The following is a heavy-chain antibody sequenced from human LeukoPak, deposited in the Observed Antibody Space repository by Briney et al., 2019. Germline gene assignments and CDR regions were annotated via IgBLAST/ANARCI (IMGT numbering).Heavy chain of an antibody. Sequence: GGSLTLSCAASGFTFSNYWMTCVRQAPGKGLEYVSNINEDGTKKNYLYSVKGRFTISRDNAQRTLYLQMNGLRAEDTAVSYCASRGELLWFGAVRHWGQGSLVTVSS. J-gene: IGHJ4*02. CDR3: ASRGELLWFGAVRH. CDR2: INEDGTKK. CDR1: GFTFSNYW. D-gene: IGHD3-10*01. V-gene: IGHV3-7*01.